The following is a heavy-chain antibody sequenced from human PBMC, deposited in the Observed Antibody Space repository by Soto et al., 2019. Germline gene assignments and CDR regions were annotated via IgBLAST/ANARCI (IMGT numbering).Heavy chain of an antibody. J-gene: IGHJ4*02. CDR2: VYHSGST. D-gene: IGHD5-18*01. CDR3: AREYTYGSNCFDG. Sequence: QVRLQESGPGLVKPSQTLSLTCTVSGGSISSAAYYWSWIRQHPGKGLEWIGYVYHSGSTYYNPSLKSRVIISVDTSKNQCSLSLTSATAADSAVDYCAREYTYGSNCFDGWGQGAMVTVSS. V-gene: IGHV4-31*03. CDR1: GGSISSAAYY.